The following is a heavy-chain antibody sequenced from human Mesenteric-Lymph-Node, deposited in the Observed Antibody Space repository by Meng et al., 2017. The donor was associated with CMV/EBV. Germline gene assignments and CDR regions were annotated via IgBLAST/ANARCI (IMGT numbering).Heavy chain of an antibody. J-gene: IGHJ4*02. CDR1: GFSFSTYW. V-gene: IGHV3-74*01. D-gene: IGHD2-8*01. Sequence: GESLKISCAASGFSFSTYWMHWVRQVPGKGLVWVSSINADGTITNYADSVRGRITVSRDNAKNTLYLQMNSLRAEDTAVYYCARDWAYAFDYWGQGTLVTVSS. CDR2: INADGTIT. CDR3: ARDWAYAFDY.